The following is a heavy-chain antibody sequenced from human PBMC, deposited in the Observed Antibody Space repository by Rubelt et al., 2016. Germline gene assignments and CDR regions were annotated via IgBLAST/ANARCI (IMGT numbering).Heavy chain of an antibody. Sequence: QVTLRESGPALVKPTQTLTLTCTFSGFSLSTSGMFVSWIRQPPGKALEWLARIDWDDDKYYSTSLKTRLTISKDTSKNQVVLTMTNVDPEDTATYFCARRKDPVSYAFDIWGHGTTVTVSS. CDR2: IDWDDDK. D-gene: IGHD2-15*01. J-gene: IGHJ3*02. CDR3: ARRKDPVSYAFDI. CDR1: GFSLSTSGMF. V-gene: IGHV2-70*15.